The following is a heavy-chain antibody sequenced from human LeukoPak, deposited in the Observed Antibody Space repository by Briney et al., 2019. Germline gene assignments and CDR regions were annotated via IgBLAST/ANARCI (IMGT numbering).Heavy chain of an antibody. CDR1: GFTFSDYY. J-gene: IGHJ4*02. CDR2: ISSSGSTI. V-gene: IGHV3-11*01. D-gene: IGHD3-22*01. CDR3: ARGGFPYYYDSSGMEEYYFDY. Sequence: PGGSLRLSCAASGFTFSDYYMSWIRQAPGKGLEWVSYISSSGSTIYYADSVKGRFTISRDNAKKSLYLQMNSLRAEDTAEYYCARGGFPYYYDSSGMEEYYFDYWGQGTLVTVSS.